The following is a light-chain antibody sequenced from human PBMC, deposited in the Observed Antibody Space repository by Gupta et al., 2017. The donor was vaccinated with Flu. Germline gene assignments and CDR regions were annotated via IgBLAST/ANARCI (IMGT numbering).Light chain of an antibody. CDR1: QGISNY. CDR3: QKYNSDHPRYT. CDR2: DAS. Sequence: DIQMTQSPSSLSASVGDRVTITCRASQGISNYLAWYQQKPGKVPKLLIYDASTLQSGVPSRFSGSGSGTDFTLTISSLQPEDVATYYCQKYNSDHPRYTFGQGTKLEIK. V-gene: IGKV1-27*01. J-gene: IGKJ2*01.